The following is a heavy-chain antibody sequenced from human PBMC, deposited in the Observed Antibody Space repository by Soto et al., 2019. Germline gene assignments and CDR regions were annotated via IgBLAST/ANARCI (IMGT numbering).Heavy chain of an antibody. CDR1: GGTFSSFG. D-gene: IGHD5-12*01. CDR2: IIPVSPIA. CDR3: ARGRYDFYYYAMHV. J-gene: IGHJ6*02. Sequence: ASVKVSCKASGGTFSSFGINWVRQAPGQGLEWMGGIIPVSPIANYAQKFQGRVTITADKSTNTAYMELSSLRSEDTAVYFCARGRYDFYYYAMHVSCQATPVTVSS. V-gene: IGHV1-69*10.